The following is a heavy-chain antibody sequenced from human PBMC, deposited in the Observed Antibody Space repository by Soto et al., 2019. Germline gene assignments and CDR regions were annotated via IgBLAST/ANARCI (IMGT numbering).Heavy chain of an antibody. J-gene: IGHJ4*02. V-gene: IGHV4-39*01. Sequence: SETLSLTCTVSGAAINNRDYYWSLILQPPGKGLEWIGSIYYSGSTYNNPSLRSRVSMSIDTSKDQFSLKLKSVTAADTALYLCARQRTSVVTQAYFDVWGPGSLVTVSS. CDR2: IYYSGST. CDR3: ARQRTSVVTQAYFDV. CDR1: GAAINNRDYY. D-gene: IGHD2-21*02.